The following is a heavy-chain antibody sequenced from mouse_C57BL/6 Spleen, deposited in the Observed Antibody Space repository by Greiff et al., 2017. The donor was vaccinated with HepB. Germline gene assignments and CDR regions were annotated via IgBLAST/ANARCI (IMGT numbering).Heavy chain of an antibody. V-gene: IGHV1-69*01. CDR2: IDPSDSYT. CDR3: ARTRQLRDAMDY. D-gene: IGHD3-2*02. J-gene: IGHJ4*01. CDR1: GYTFTSYW. Sequence: QVQLQQPGAELVMPGASVKLSCKASGYTFTSYWMHWVKQRPGQGLEWIGEIDPSDSYTNYNQKFKGKSTLTVDKSSSTAYMQLSSLTSEDSAVYYCARTRQLRDAMDYWGQGTSVTVSS.